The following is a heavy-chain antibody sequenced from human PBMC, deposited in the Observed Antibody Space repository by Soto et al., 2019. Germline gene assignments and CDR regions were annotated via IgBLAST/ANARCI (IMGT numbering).Heavy chain of an antibody. CDR2: ISSSGSTI. Sequence: PGGSLRLSCAASGFPFGAYSMNWVRQAPGKGLEWISYISSSGSTIYYADSVKGRFAISRDRAKTSLYLHMSSLRDEDTAVYFCARYNSYAIDYWGRGTLVTVSS. J-gene: IGHJ4*02. CDR3: ARYNSYAIDY. CDR1: GFPFGAYS. D-gene: IGHD2-8*01. V-gene: IGHV3-48*02.